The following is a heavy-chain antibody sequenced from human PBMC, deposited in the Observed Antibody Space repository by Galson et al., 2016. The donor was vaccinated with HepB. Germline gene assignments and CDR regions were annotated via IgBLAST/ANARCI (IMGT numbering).Heavy chain of an antibody. V-gene: IGHV1-18*04. CDR1: GYSFRSYG. CDR2: ISGLNGNT. J-gene: IGHJ4*02. CDR3: VRFAVAMTTVGHFDY. D-gene: IGHD4-11*01. Sequence: SVKVSCKASGYSFRSYGISWVRQAPGQGLEWMGWISGLNGNTIYAQKFQDRVTMTIDTSTSTVSMELRSLRSDDTAVYYCVRFAVAMTTVGHFDYWVQGTLVIVSS.